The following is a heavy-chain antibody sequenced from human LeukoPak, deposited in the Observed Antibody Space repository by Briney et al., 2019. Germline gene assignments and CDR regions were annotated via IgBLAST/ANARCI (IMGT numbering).Heavy chain of an antibody. D-gene: IGHD1-26*01. CDR1: GFTFSSYA. CDR3: ARDLLVGATPIDAFDV. V-gene: IGHV3-30-3*01. J-gene: IGHJ3*01. CDR2: ISYDGSNK. Sequence: GGSLRLSCAASGFTFSSYAMHWVRQAPGKGLEWVAVISYDGSNKYYADSVKGRFTISRDNSKNTLYLQMNSLRAEDTAVYYCARDLLVGATPIDAFDVWGQGTMVTVSS.